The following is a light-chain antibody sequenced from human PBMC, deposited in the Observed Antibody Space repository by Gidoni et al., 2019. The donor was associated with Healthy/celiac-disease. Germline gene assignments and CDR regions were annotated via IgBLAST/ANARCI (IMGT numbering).Light chain of an antibody. CDR1: QSVSSSY. V-gene: IGKV3-20*01. CDR3: QQYGSSPHT. Sequence: EIVLPQSPGTLSLSPGARATLSCRASQSVSSSYLAWYQQKPGQAPRLLIYGASSRATGIPDRFSGSGSGTDFTLTTSRLEPEDFAVYYCQQYGSSPHTFGQGTKLEIK. CDR2: GAS. J-gene: IGKJ2*01.